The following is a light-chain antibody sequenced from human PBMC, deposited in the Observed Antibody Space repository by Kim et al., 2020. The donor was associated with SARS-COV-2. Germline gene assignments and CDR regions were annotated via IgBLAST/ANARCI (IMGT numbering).Light chain of an antibody. V-gene: IGKV1-5*03. J-gene: IGKJ1*01. CDR2: KAS. Sequence: ASVGDRVTITCQASQSISACLPWYQHKSGKAPKLLIYKASNLESGVPSRFSGSGSGTEFTLTISSLQPEDFVTYYCQQYNSFPWTFGQGTKVDIK. CDR3: QQYNSFPWT. CDR1: QSISAC.